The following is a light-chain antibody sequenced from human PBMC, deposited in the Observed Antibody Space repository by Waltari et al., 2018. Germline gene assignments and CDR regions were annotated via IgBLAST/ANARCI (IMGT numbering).Light chain of an antibody. J-gene: IGKJ4*01. Sequence: DIQLTQSPSFLSASVGDRVTITCRASQGISRYLAWYQQQPGEAPKLLISAASTLQSGVPSRFSGSGSGTEFTLTIRSLQPEDFATYYCQQSYSTPLTFGGGTKVEIK. V-gene: IGKV1-9*01. CDR3: QQSYSTPLT. CDR2: AAS. CDR1: QGISRY.